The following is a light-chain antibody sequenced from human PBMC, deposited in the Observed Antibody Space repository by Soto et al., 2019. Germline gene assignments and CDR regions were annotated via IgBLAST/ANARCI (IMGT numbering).Light chain of an antibody. CDR3: QHYSSWT. J-gene: IGKJ1*01. V-gene: IGKV1-5*01. CDR2: DAS. CDR1: QSISTW. Sequence: DIQMTQSPSTLSASVGDRDTITCRASQSISTWLAWYQQKPGRAPKLLISDASSFEDGVPSRFSGSGSGTEFTLPISGLQPDDFATYYCQHYSSWTFGQGTKVEIK.